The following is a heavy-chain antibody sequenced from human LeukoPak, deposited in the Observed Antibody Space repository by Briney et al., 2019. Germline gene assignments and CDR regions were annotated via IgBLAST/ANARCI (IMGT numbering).Heavy chain of an antibody. J-gene: IGHJ4*02. D-gene: IGHD3-10*01. Sequence: PGGSLRLSCAASGFTFSDYYMSWIRQAPGKGLEWVSYISSSSSYTTYADSVKGRFTISRDNAKNSLYLQMNSLRAEDTAVYYCARSPWFGELSASYFDYWGQGTLVTVSS. CDR3: ARSPWFGELSASYFDY. CDR2: ISSSSSYT. V-gene: IGHV3-11*03. CDR1: GFTFSDYY.